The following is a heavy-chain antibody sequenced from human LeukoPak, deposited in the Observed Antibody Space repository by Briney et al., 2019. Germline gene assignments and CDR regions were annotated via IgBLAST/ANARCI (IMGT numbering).Heavy chain of an antibody. CDR1: GFSLSTSGMR. Sequence: SGPALVKPPQTLTLTCTFSGFSLSTSGMRVSWIRQPPGKALEWLARIDWDDDKFYSTSLKTRLTISKDTSKNQVVLTMTNMDPVDTATYYCARTAQFYYMDVWGKGTTVTVSS. CDR2: IDWDDDK. J-gene: IGHJ6*03. V-gene: IGHV2-70*04. CDR3: ARTAQFYYMDV.